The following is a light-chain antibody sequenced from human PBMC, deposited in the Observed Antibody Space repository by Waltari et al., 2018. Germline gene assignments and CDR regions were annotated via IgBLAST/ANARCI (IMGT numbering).Light chain of an antibody. CDR1: SSNLGSNT. Sequence: QSVLTQPPSASGTPGQRVTLSCSGSSSNLGSNTVNWYQQLPGTAPKLLIYSNNQRPSGVPDRFSGSKSGTSASLAISGLQSEDEADYYCAAWDDSLNGRVFGTGTKVTVL. V-gene: IGLV1-44*01. CDR3: AAWDDSLNGRV. J-gene: IGLJ1*01. CDR2: SNN.